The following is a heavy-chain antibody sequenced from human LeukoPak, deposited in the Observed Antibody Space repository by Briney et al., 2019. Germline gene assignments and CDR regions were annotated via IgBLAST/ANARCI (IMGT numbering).Heavy chain of an antibody. Sequence: GGSLRLSCAASGFTFSSYAMHWVRQAPGEGLEWVAVISYDGSNKYYADSVKGRFTISRDNSKNTLYLQMNSLRAEDTAVYYCARGLRFLEWLSPDYYYGMDVWGQGTTVTVSS. V-gene: IGHV3-30-3*01. D-gene: IGHD3-3*01. CDR1: GFTFSSYA. J-gene: IGHJ6*02. CDR2: ISYDGSNK. CDR3: ARGLRFLEWLSPDYYYGMDV.